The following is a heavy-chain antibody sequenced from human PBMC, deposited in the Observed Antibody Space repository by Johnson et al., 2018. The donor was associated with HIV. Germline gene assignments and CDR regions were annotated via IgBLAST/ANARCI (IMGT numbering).Heavy chain of an antibody. V-gene: IGHV3-13*01. CDR2: IGTAGDT. J-gene: IGHJ3*02. CDR3: ARGMGYSYAGDVFDI. D-gene: IGHD5-18*01. Sequence: EVQLMESGGGLVQPGGSLRLSCAASGFTFSSYDMHWVRQATGKGLEWVSAIGTAGDTYYPGSVKGRFTISRENAKNSLYLQMNSLRAGDTAVYYCARGMGYSYAGDVFDIWGQGTMVTVSS. CDR1: GFTFSSYD.